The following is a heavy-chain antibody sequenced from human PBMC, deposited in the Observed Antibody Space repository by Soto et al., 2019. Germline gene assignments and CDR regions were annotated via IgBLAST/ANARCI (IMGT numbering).Heavy chain of an antibody. CDR3: ARWDDYGASDQYHFDQ. CDR2: TSIYNGHT. Sequence: QVQLVQSGPEVQKPGASLKVSCKASGYTFTASVISWGRQAPGQGLVWMGWTSIYNGHTEYSPKFLGRVVMTTDTSAETAYLELKSLRPDDAALYYCARWDDYGASDQYHFDQWGQGTLVTVSS. CDR1: GYTFTASV. V-gene: IGHV1-18*01. J-gene: IGHJ4*02. D-gene: IGHD4-17*01.